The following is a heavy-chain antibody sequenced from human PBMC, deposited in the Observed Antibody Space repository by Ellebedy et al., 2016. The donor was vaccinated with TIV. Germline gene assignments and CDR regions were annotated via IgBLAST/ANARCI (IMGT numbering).Heavy chain of an antibody. D-gene: IGHD4-11*01. CDR1: GFTVGTNH. J-gene: IGHJ4*02. CDR2: IYRDGST. Sequence: PGGSLRLSCAVSGFTVGTNHMSWVRQDPGKGLEWVADIYRDGSTYYADFVKGRFTISRDNSKNTLYLQMNSLTAEDTAVYYCAREPVPTWAFDYWGQGTLVTVSS. CDR3: AREPVPTWAFDY. V-gene: IGHV3-66*01.